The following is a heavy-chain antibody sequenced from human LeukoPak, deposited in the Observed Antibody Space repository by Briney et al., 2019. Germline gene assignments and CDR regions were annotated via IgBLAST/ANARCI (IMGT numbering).Heavy chain of an antibody. J-gene: IGHJ6*02. V-gene: IGHV1-18*01. CDR3: ARDDSSSWNYYYCGMDV. CDR1: GYTFTSYG. CDR2: ISAYNGNT. Sequence: ASVKVSCKASGYTFTSYGISWVRQAPGQGLEWMGWISAYNGNTNYAQKLQGRVTMTTDTSTSTAYMELRSLRSDDTAVYYCARDDSSSWNYYYCGMDVWGQGTTVTVSS. D-gene: IGHD6-13*01.